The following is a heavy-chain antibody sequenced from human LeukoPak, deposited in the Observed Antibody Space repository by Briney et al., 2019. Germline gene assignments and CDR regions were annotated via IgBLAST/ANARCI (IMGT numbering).Heavy chain of an antibody. D-gene: IGHD5-24*01. Sequence: PGGSLGLSCVASGFTFSSYWMSWVRQAPGKGLEWVANIKQDGSDKYYVESVKGRFTISRDNAQNSLYLQMNSLRAEDTAVYYCARNRDGYNKWFDPWGQGTLVTVSS. V-gene: IGHV3-7*01. CDR1: GFTFSSYW. CDR2: IKQDGSDK. J-gene: IGHJ5*02. CDR3: ARNRDGYNKWFDP.